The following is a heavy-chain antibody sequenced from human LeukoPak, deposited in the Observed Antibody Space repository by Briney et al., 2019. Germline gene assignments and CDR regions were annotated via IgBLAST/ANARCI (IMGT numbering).Heavy chain of an antibody. Sequence: ASVKVSCKASGYTFTNYAMHWVRQAPGQRLEWMGWINAGNGNTKYSQKFQGRVTITRDTSASTAYMELSSLRSEDTAVYYCARDYSSSWYLFYFDYWGQGTLVTVSS. D-gene: IGHD6-13*01. J-gene: IGHJ4*02. V-gene: IGHV1-3*01. CDR2: INAGNGNT. CDR1: GYTFTNYA. CDR3: ARDYSSSWYLFYFDY.